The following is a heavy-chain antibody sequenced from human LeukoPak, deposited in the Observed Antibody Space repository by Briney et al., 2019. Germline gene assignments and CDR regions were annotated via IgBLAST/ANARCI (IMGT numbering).Heavy chain of an antibody. J-gene: IGHJ4*02. CDR1: GFTFSSYW. Sequence: PGGSLRLSCTASGFTFSSYWMHWVRQAPGKGLGWVSRINSDGGSTSYADSVKGRFTTSRDNAKNTLHLQMNSLRAEDTAVYYCARRIQGMAPYYFDYWGQGTLVTVSS. CDR2: INSDGGST. CDR3: ARRIQGMAPYYFDY. V-gene: IGHV3-74*01. D-gene: IGHD5-24*01.